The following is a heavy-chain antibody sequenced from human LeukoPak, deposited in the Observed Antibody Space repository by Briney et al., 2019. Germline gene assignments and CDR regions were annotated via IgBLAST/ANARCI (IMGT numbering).Heavy chain of an antibody. J-gene: IGHJ4*02. V-gene: IGHV3-48*01. D-gene: IGHD3-22*01. Sequence: GGSLTLSCAVSGFTFSSYSMIWVRQAPGKGVEWVSYISSSSTTIYYADSEKGRFTISRDNAKNSLYLQMNSLRAEDTAVYYCARDRQRYHDDGSGYHPYWGQGTLVTVSS. CDR3: ARDRQRYHDDGSGYHPY. CDR1: GFTFSSYS. CDR2: ISSSSTTI.